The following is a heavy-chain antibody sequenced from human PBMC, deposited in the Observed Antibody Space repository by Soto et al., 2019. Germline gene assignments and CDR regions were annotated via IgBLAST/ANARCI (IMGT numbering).Heavy chain of an antibody. D-gene: IGHD1-26*01. CDR2: INPSGGST. CDR3: ARDSGYGMDV. J-gene: IGHJ6*02. CDR1: GYTFTSYY. V-gene: IGHV1-46*01. Sequence: ASVKVSWTASGYTFTSYYMHWVRQSPAQGLEWMGIINPSGGSTTYAQKFRGRATMTRDTSTSTVDMELSSLRSEDETVYYCARDSGYGMDVWGQGTTVTVS.